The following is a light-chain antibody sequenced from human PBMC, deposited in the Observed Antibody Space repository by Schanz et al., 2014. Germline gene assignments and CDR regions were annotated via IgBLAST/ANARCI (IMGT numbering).Light chain of an antibody. CDR1: SSNIGSNG. V-gene: IGLV1-44*01. Sequence: QSVLTQPPSASGTPGQRVTISCSGGSSNIGSNGVNWYQQLPGTAPKLLMYNNNQRPSGVPDRFSGSKSGTSASLAITGLQADDEAVYYCQSYDDVLSSLVFGGGTKLTVL. J-gene: IGLJ2*01. CDR3: QSYDDVLSSLV. CDR2: NNN.